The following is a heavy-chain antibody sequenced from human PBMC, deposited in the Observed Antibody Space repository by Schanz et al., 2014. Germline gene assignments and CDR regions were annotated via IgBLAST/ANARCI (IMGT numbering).Heavy chain of an antibody. CDR1: GYTFTSYG. Sequence: QVQLVQSGAEVKKPGASVKVSCKASGYTFTSYGISWVRQAPGQGLEWMGWISAYTNNTNYAQKVQGRVTMTTDTSTGTAYMELRSLRSEDTAVYYCASSGAGYSSSWDFDYWGQGTLVTVSS. D-gene: IGHD6-13*01. J-gene: IGHJ4*02. V-gene: IGHV1-18*01. CDR2: ISAYTNNT. CDR3: ASSGAGYSSSWDFDY.